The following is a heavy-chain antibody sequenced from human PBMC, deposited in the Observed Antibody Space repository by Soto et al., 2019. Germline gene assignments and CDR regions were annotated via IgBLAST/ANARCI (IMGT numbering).Heavy chain of an antibody. CDR3: AREWSLSVAARGY. CDR2: ISSTSNYR. V-gene: IGHV3-11*06. Sequence: GGSLRLSCASSGFTFSDYYMTWIRQAPGKGLEWVSYISSTSNYRNNADSVKGRFTISRDNAMHTLHLQMNSLRAEDTAVYFCAREWSLSVAARGYWGQGTLVTVSS. D-gene: IGHD6-19*01. J-gene: IGHJ4*02. CDR1: GFTFSDYY.